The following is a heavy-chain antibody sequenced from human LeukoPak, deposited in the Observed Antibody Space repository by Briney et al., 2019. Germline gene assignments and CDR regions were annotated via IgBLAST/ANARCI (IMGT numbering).Heavy chain of an antibody. CDR3: ARLVVPAAIPSYYYYYGMDV. V-gene: IGHV4-34*01. CDR1: GGSFSGYY. Sequence: KTSETLSLTCAVYGGSFSGYYWSWIRQPPGKGLEWIGEINHSGSTNYNPSLKSRVTISVDTSKNQFSLKLSSVTAADTAVYYCARLVVPAAIPSYYYYYGMDVWGQGTTVTVSS. J-gene: IGHJ6*02. D-gene: IGHD2-2*02. CDR2: INHSGST.